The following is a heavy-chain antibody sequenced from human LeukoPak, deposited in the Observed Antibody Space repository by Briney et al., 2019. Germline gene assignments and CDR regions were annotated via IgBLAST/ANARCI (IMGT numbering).Heavy chain of an antibody. J-gene: IGHJ4*02. CDR3: ARLAVAGVIDY. CDR2: ISYDGSNK. V-gene: IGHV3-30-3*01. D-gene: IGHD6-19*01. CDR1: GFTFSSYA. Sequence: GGSLRLSCAASGFTFSSYAMHWVRQAPGKGLEWVAVISYDGSNKYYADSVKDRFTISRDNSKNTLYLQMNSLRAEDTAVYYCARLAVAGVIDYWGQGTLVTVSS.